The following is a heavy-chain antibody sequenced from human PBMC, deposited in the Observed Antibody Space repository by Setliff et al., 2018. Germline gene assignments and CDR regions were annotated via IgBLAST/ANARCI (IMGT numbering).Heavy chain of an antibody. CDR1: GYTFSSYA. J-gene: IGHJ5*02. CDR3: ATGSLAIAGTDH. Sequence: ASVKVSCKASGYTFSSYAVSWVRQAPGQGLEWVGWINTRTGEPMYAQGFTGRFVFSLDPSVSTAYLEISSLKAEDTAHYYCATGSLAIAGTDHWGQGTLVTVSS. V-gene: IGHV7-4-1*02. D-gene: IGHD6-13*01. CDR2: INTRTGEP.